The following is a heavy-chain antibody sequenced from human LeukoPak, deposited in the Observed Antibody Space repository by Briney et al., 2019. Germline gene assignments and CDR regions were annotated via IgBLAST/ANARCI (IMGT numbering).Heavy chain of an antibody. CDR2: IYYSGST. CDR1: GGSISSGGYY. V-gene: IGHV4-31*03. Sequence: SETLSLTCTVSGGSISSGGYYWSWLRQHPGKGLEWIGYIYYSGSTYYNLSLKSRVTISVDTSKNQFSLKLSSVTAADTAVYYCARGAPVAGVDYWGQGTLVTVSS. J-gene: IGHJ4*02. CDR3: ARGAPVAGVDY. D-gene: IGHD6-19*01.